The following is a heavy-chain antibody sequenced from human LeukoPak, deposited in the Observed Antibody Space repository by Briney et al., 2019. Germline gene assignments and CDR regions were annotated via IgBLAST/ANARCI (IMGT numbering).Heavy chain of an antibody. CDR1: GVTFGTYG. Sequence: PGGSLRLSCVASGVTFGTYGLHWVRQAPGKGLEWVAFIRFDGGDKSYADSVKGPFTSSRDNSKNTLYLQMNSLRVEDTAIYYCAKVLPLTFYCMDVWGKGTTVTVSS. V-gene: IGHV3-30*02. CDR2: IRFDGGDK. J-gene: IGHJ6*03. D-gene: IGHD4/OR15-4a*01. CDR3: AKVLPLTFYCMDV.